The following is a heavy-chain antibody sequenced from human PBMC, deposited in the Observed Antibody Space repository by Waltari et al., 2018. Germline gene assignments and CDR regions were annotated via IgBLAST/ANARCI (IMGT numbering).Heavy chain of an antibody. CDR3: ARHPAMTIMLWYFDL. Sequence: QLQLQESGPGLVKPSETLSLTCTVAGGSVSGSSYYWGWIRHPPGKGLEWIGSIYYSGRTYYNPSLKSRVTISVDTSKNQFSLKLSSVTAADTAVYYCARHPAMTIMLWYFDLWGRGTLVTVSS. CDR1: GGSVSGSSYY. CDR2: IYYSGRT. J-gene: IGHJ2*01. V-gene: IGHV4-39*01. D-gene: IGHD2-8*01.